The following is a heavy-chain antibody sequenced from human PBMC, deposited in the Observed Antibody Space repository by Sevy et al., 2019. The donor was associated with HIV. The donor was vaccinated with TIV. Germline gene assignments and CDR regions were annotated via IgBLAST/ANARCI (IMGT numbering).Heavy chain of an antibody. CDR1: GFTFSSYA. CDR2: ISGSGGST. D-gene: IGHD3-10*01. Sequence: GGSLRLSCAASGFTFSSYAMSWVRQAPGKGLEWVSAISGSGGSTYYADSVKGRFTISRDNSKNTLYLQMNSLRAEDMAVYYCAKVPGWGITMVRGVSPYFDYWGQGTLVTVSS. CDR3: AKVPGWGITMVRGVSPYFDY. V-gene: IGHV3-23*01. J-gene: IGHJ4*02.